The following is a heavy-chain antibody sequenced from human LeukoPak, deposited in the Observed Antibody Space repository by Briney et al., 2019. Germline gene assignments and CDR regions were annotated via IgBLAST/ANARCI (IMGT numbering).Heavy chain of an antibody. CDR2: INHSGST. CDR3: ARASPTIAVAGRSHFGY. D-gene: IGHD6-19*01. CDR1: GGSFSGYY. Sequence: SETLSLTCAVYGGSFSGYYWSWIRQPPGKGLEWIGEINHSGSTNYNPSLKSRVTISVDTSKNQFSLKLSSVTAADTAVYYCARASPTIAVAGRSHFGYWGQGTLVTVSS. J-gene: IGHJ4*02. V-gene: IGHV4-34*01.